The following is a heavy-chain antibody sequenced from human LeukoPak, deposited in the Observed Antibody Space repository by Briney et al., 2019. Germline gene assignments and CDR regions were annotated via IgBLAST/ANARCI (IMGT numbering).Heavy chain of an antibody. CDR1: GGSISSYY. CDR2: IYYSGST. D-gene: IGHD5-18*01. Sequence: PSETLSLTCTVSGGSISSYYWSWIRQPPGKGLEWIGYIYYSGSTNYNPSLKSRVTISVDTSKNQFSLKLSSVTAADTAVYYCARGDGYSYGYNYYYYMDVWGKGTTVTVSS. CDR3: ARGDGYSYGYNYYYYMDV. V-gene: IGHV4-59*01. J-gene: IGHJ6*03.